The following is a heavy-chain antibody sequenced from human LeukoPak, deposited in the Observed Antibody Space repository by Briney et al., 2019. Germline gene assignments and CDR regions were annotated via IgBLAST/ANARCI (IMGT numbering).Heavy chain of an antibody. CDR3: ANMGTGTTGFDY. CDR2: ISSSSSYI. J-gene: IGHJ4*02. Sequence: GGSLRLSCAASGFTFSSYSMNWVRRAPGRGLEWVSSISSSSSYIYYADSVKGRFTISRDNAKNSLYLQMNSLRAEDTAVYYCANMGTGTTGFDYWGQGTLVTVSS. V-gene: IGHV3-21*01. CDR1: GFTFSSYS. D-gene: IGHD1-1*01.